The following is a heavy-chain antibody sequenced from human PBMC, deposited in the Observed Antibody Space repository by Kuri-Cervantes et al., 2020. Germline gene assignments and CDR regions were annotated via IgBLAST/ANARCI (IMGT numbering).Heavy chain of an antibody. CDR2: IYPGDSDT. Sequence: GESLKISCKASGYSFTDYWIGWVRQMPGKGLEWMGIIYPGDSDTRYSPSFQGQVTISVDKSITTAYLQWSSLKASDSAMYYCARWDSSSSGDYFDYWGQGTLVTVSS. J-gene: IGHJ4*02. CDR3: ARWDSSSSGDYFDY. CDR1: GYSFTDYW. D-gene: IGHD6-6*01. V-gene: IGHV5-51*01.